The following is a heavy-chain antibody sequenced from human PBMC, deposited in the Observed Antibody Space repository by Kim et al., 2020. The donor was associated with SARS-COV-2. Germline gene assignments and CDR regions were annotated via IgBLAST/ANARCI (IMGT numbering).Heavy chain of an antibody. J-gene: IGHJ4*02. D-gene: IGHD5-12*01. CDR1: GGTFNSYG. V-gene: IGHV1-69*04. CDR2: IIPIFNMT. CDR3: ARGEASDGYNLRY. Sequence: SVKVSCKSSGGTFNSYGISWVRQAPGQGLEWMGRIIPIFNMTNNAQKFQDRVTITADRSTATVYMELTSLRSEDTAMYYCARGEASDGYNLRYWGQGTLVTVSS.